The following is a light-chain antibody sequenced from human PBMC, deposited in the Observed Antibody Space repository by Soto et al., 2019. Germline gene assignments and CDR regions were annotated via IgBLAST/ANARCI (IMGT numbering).Light chain of an antibody. CDR2: GAS. V-gene: IGKV3-20*01. CDR1: QTVPNNY. J-gene: IGKJ4*01. CDR3: QQYGASPLT. Sequence: PGDGVSLSCRASQTVPNNYLAWYQQKPDQAPRLLIFGASNRATGIPDRFGGSGSGTDFTLSISRLESEDFAVYYCQQYGASPLTFGEGARLEVK.